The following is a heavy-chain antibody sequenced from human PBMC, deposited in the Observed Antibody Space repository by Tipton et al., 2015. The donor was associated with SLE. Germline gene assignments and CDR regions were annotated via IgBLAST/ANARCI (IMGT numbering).Heavy chain of an antibody. D-gene: IGHD6-13*01. V-gene: IGHV4-59*12. CDR3: ARDGRQQLVYYYYYMDV. CDR2: IYYSGST. J-gene: IGHJ6*03. CDR1: GGSISSYY. Sequence: LRLSCTVSGGSISSYYWSWIRQPPGKGLEWIGYIYYSGSTNYNPSLKSRVTISVDTSKNQFSLKLSSVTAADTAVYYCARDGRQQLVYYYYYMDVWGKGTTVTVSS.